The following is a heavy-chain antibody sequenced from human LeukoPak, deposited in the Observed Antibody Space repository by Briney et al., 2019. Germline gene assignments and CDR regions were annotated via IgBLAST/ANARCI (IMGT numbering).Heavy chain of an antibody. CDR1: GFTFSTYW. D-gene: IGHD3-10*01. J-gene: IGHJ4*02. V-gene: IGHV3-7*05. CDR3: ARWSGAQGVPGFDY. Sequence: PGGSLRLSCAASGFTFSTYWMGWVRLAPGKGLEWVANIKQDGNEKYYADSVKGRFSISRDNAKSSLYLQMNSLRAEDTAVYYCARWSGAQGVPGFDYWGQGTLVTVSS. CDR2: IKQDGNEK.